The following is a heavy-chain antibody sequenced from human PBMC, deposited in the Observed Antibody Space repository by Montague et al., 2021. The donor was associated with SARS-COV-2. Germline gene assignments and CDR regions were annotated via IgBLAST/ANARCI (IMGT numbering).Heavy chain of an antibody. V-gene: IGHV3-23*01. CDR3: AKHMTTGLHAFHI. D-gene: IGHD4-11*01. CDR2: VSRSGDTT. J-gene: IGHJ3*02. Sequence: SLRLSCAASGFSFSAFGMTWVRQAPGKGLERVSTVSRSGDTTYYADSVKGRFTISRDNSKTTLDLQMNSLRAEDTAIYYCAKHMTTGLHAFHIWGQGTMVTVSS. CDR1: GFSFSAFG.